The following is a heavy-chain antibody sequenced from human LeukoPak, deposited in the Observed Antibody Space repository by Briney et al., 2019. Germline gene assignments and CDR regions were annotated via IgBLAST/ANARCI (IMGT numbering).Heavy chain of an antibody. CDR3: ARGPPRDTIFGVVISDWTDYYYYMDV. CDR1: GYTFSDYY. J-gene: IGHJ6*03. D-gene: IGHD3-3*01. CDR2: INPNSGGT. V-gene: IGHV1-2*02. Sequence: ASVKVSCKASGYTFSDYYIHWVRQAPGQGLEWMGWINPNSGGTNYAQKFQGRVTITADESTSTAYMELSSLRSEDTAVYYCARGPPRDTIFGVVISDWTDYYYYMDVWGKGTTVTVSS.